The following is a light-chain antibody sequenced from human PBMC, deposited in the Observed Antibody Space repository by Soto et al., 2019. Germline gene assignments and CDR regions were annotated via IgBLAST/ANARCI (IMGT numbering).Light chain of an antibody. CDR1: SSDFTGYNY. Sequence: QSALAQPASVSGSPGQSITISCTGTSSDFTGYNYVSWYQQYPGKVPKLLIYYVSDRPSGVSNRFSGSKSGNTASLTISGLQAEDEADYFCTSSTSDHLYVFGTGTKV. CDR2: YVS. J-gene: IGLJ1*01. V-gene: IGLV2-14*03. CDR3: TSSTSDHLYV.